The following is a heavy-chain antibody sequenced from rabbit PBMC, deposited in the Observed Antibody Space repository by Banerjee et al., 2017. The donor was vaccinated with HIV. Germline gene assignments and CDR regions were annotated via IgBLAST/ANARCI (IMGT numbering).Heavy chain of an antibody. Sequence: QEQLVESGGGLVQPGGSLKLSCKASGFDFSSYGVSWVRQAPGKGLEWIGYIDPIFGSTYYASWVNGRCTSASHNAQNTRELQMNRLTAEDKATEGGGRGGEERSGWGDYGMDLWGPGTLVTVS. V-gene: IGHV1S47*01. CDR2: IDPIFGST. CDR1: GFDFSSYG. J-gene: IGHJ6*01. CDR3: GRGGEERSGWGDYGMDL. D-gene: IGHD4-1*01.